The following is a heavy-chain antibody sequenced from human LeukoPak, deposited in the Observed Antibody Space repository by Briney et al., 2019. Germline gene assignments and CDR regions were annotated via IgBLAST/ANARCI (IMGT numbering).Heavy chain of an antibody. D-gene: IGHD4-17*01. CDR1: GYTFTGYY. Sequence: ASVKDFCKASGYTFTGYYMHWVRQAPGQGLEWMGWINPNSGGTNYAQKFQGRVTITRDTSISTAYMELSRLRSDDTAVYYCARGTTVTTLGSLRFPEYNWFDPWGQGTLVTVSS. J-gene: IGHJ5*02. CDR3: ARGTTVTTLGSLRFPEYNWFDP. CDR2: INPNSGGT. V-gene: IGHV1-2*02.